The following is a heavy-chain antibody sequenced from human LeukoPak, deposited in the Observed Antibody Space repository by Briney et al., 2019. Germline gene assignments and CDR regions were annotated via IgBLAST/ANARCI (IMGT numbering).Heavy chain of an antibody. CDR2: ISESGRNT. CDR1: GFTFNNYA. CDR3: AKATGKLDPFDY. Sequence: HPGGSLRLSCAASGFTFNNYAMGWVRQAPGKGLEWVSSISESGRNTYYTDSVEGRFTISRDTSENTLYLAMNSLRGEDTAIYYCAKATGKLDPFDYWGQGTLVTVSS. J-gene: IGHJ4*02. D-gene: IGHD1-1*01. V-gene: IGHV3-23*01.